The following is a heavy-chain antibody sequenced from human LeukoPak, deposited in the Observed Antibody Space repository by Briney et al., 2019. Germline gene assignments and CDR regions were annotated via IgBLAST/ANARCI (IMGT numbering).Heavy chain of an antibody. D-gene: IGHD3-3*01. CDR3: ARQVKDFGVVTRFDY. CDR1: GGSISSGGYY. J-gene: IGHJ4*02. V-gene: IGHV4-31*03. CDR2: IYYSGST. Sequence: PSQTLSLTCTVSGGSISSGGYYWSWIRQHPGKGLEWIGYIYYSGSTYYNPSLKSRVTISVDTSKNQFSLKLSSVTAADTAVYYCARQVKDFGVVTRFDYWGQGTLVTVSS.